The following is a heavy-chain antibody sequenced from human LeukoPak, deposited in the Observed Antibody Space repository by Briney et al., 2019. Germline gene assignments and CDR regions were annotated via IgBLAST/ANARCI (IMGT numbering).Heavy chain of an antibody. J-gene: IGHJ4*02. CDR2: INANSGGT. CDR3: ARVGYDFWSGYRLDY. D-gene: IGHD3-3*01. V-gene: IGHV1-2*02. Sequence: VASVKVSCKASGHTFTGYYMHWVRQAPGQGLEGMGWINANSGGTNYAQKFQGRVTMTRDTAISTAYMELSRLRSDDTAVYYCARVGYDFWSGYRLDYWGQGTLVTVSS. CDR1: GHTFTGYY.